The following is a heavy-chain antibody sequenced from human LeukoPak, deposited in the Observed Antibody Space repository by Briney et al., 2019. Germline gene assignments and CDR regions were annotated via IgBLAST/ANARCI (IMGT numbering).Heavy chain of an antibody. Sequence: GGSLRLSCAASGFTVSSNYMSWVRQAPGKGLEWVSVICSGGSTYYADSVRGRFTISRDNSKNTLYLQMNSLGAEGTAVYYCARVSYYDSSGFYFLSYVDYWGQGTLVTVSS. J-gene: IGHJ4*02. V-gene: IGHV3-53*01. CDR1: GFTVSSNY. D-gene: IGHD3-22*01. CDR2: ICSGGST. CDR3: ARVSYYDSSGFYFLSYVDY.